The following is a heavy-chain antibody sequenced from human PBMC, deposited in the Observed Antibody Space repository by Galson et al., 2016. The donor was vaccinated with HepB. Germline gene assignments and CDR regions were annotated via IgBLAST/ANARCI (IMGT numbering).Heavy chain of an antibody. V-gene: IGHV3-7*03. CDR2: INEDGSRT. CDR1: GFRFSAYW. CDR3: EGYSDPFDI. Sequence: SLRLSCAASGFRFSAYWLAWVRQAPGKGLEYVANINEDGSRTHYLDSAKGRFTISRDNAKNTLYLQMNNLRAEDTAIYYCEGYSDPFDIWGQGTMVTVSS. J-gene: IGHJ3*02. D-gene: IGHD3-22*01.